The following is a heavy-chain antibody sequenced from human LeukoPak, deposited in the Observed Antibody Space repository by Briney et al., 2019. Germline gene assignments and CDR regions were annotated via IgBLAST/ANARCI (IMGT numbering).Heavy chain of an antibody. Sequence: ASVKVSCKASGYTFTSYYMHWVRQAPGQGLEWMGIINPSGGGTSYAQKFKGRVTMTRDMSTSTVYMELSSLRSEDTAVYYCARTAAGFQGPWFDPWGQGTLVTVSS. V-gene: IGHV1-46*01. CDR2: INPSGGGT. J-gene: IGHJ5*02. CDR1: GYTFTSYY. D-gene: IGHD6-13*01. CDR3: ARTAAGFQGPWFDP.